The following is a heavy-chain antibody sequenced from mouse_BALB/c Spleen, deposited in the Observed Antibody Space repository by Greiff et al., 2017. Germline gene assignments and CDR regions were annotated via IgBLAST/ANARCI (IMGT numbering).Heavy chain of an antibody. D-gene: IGHD1-2*01. V-gene: IGHV5-12-2*01. Sequence: EVQLQESGGGLVQPGGSLKLSCAASGFTFSSYTMSWVRQTPEKRLEWVAYISNGGGSTYYPDTVKGRFTISRDNAKNTLYLQMSSLKSEDTAMYYCARQSITTATGFAYWGQGTLVTVSA. CDR1: GFTFSSYT. CDR3: ARQSITTATGFAY. J-gene: IGHJ3*01. CDR2: ISNGGGST.